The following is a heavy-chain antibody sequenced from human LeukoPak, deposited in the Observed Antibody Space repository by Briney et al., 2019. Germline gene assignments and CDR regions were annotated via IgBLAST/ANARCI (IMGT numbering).Heavy chain of an antibody. CDR2: IQYDGSNK. CDR1: GFTFSKYD. V-gene: IGHV3-30*02. Sequence: GGSLRLSCAASGFTFSKYDMHWVRQAPGKGLEWVAFIQYDGSNKYYADSVKGRFTISRDNSKDTLYLQMNSLRAEDTAVYYCAKDAAERLLDYWGQGTLVTVSS. CDR3: AKDAAERLLDY. D-gene: IGHD6-25*01. J-gene: IGHJ4*02.